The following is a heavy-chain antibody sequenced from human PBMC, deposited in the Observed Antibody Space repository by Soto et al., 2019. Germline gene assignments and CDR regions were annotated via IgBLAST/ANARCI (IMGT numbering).Heavy chain of an antibody. D-gene: IGHD3-16*02. CDR3: AHDYNWGSYRYLDV. CDR1: GFSLITNGVG. Sequence: QITLKESGPTLVKPTQTLTLTCSFSGFSLITNGVGVGWIRQPPGKALEWLAVIYWDDDKRYSPSLKSRLTITKGPSKNQVVLTMTNVDPVDTATYFCAHDYNWGSYRYLDVWGKGTTVTVSS. J-gene: IGHJ6*03. CDR2: IYWDDDK. V-gene: IGHV2-5*02.